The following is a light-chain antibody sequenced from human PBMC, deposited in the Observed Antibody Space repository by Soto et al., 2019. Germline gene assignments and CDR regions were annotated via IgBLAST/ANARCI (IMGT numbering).Light chain of an antibody. Sequence: DIQMTQSPSTLSASVGDRVTITCRASQSISSWLAWYQQKPGKAPKLLIYKASSLESGVPSRFSGSGSGTEFTLTISSLQPDDFATYYCQQYNSYSATFGQGTKVPIK. CDR3: QQYNSYSAT. V-gene: IGKV1-5*03. CDR2: KAS. CDR1: QSISSW. J-gene: IGKJ1*01.